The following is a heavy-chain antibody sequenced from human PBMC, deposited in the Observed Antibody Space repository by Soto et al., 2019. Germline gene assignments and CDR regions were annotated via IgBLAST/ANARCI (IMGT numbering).Heavy chain of an antibody. J-gene: IGHJ6*02. V-gene: IGHV4-34*01. Sequence: SETLSLTFAVYGGSFSGYYWSWIRQPPGKGLEWIGEINHSVSTNYNPSLTSRVTISVDTSKNQFYLKLSSATAADTAVYYCARGRGTHIVVVTARTPYYYGMDVWGQGTTVSVS. D-gene: IGHD2-21*02. CDR1: GGSFSGYY. CDR3: ARGRGTHIVVVTARTPYYYGMDV. CDR2: INHSVST.